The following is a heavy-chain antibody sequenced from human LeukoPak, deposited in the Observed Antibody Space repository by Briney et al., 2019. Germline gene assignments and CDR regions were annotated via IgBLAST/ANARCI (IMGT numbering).Heavy chain of an antibody. CDR2: IYYSGST. Sequence: SETLSLTCTVSGGSISSGGYYWSWIRQRPGKGLEWIGYIYYSGSTYYTPSLKSRVTISVDTSKNQFSLKLSSVTAADTAVYYCARTYFFDYWGQGTLVTVSS. J-gene: IGHJ4*02. CDR3: ARTYFFDY. CDR1: GGSISSGGYY. V-gene: IGHV4-31*03.